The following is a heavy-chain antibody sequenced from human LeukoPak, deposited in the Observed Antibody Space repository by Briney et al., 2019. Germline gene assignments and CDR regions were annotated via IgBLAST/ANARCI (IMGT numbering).Heavy chain of an antibody. D-gene: IGHD5-18*01. V-gene: IGHV4-59*08. CDR2: IYYSGST. CDR1: GGSISSYY. CDR3: ARRPRIQSYGMDV. Sequence: SETLSLTCTVSGGSISSYYWSWIRQPPGKGLEWIGYIYYSGSTNYNPSLKSRVTISVDTSKNQFPLKLSSVTAADTAVYYCARRPRIQSYGMDVWGQGTTVTVSS. J-gene: IGHJ6*02.